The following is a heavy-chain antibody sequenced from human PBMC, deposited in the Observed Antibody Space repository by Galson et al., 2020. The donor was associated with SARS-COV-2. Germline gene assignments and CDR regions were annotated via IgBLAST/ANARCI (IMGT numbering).Heavy chain of an antibody. CDR3: ASFNYGDYVDDAFDI. D-gene: IGHD4-17*01. CDR2: IYHSGST. CDR1: GGSISSGGYS. J-gene: IGHJ3*02. V-gene: IGHV4-30-2*01. Sequence: SETLSLTCAVSGGSISSGGYSWSWIRPPPGQGLEWIGYIYHSGSTYYNPSLKRRVTISVDRSKNQFSLKLSSVTAADTAVYYCASFNYGDYVDDAFDIWGQGTMVTVSS.